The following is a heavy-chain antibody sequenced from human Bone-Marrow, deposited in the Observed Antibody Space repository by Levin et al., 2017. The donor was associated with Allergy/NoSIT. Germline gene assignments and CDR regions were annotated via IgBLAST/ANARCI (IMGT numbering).Heavy chain of an antibody. CDR1: GYSFTSYW. CDR3: ARHGEEMATIPPENWFDP. D-gene: IGHD5-24*01. J-gene: IGHJ5*02. V-gene: IGHV5-51*01. Sequence: KVSCKGSGYSFTSYWIGWVRQMPGKGLEWMGIIYPGDSDTRYSPSFQGQVTISADKSISTAYLQWSSLKASDTAMYYCARHGEEMATIPPENWFDPWGQGTLVTVSS. CDR2: IYPGDSDT.